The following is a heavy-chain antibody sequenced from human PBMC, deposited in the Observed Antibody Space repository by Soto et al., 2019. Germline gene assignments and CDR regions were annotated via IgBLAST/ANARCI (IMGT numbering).Heavy chain of an antibody. D-gene: IGHD3-22*01. V-gene: IGHV1-3*01. J-gene: IGHJ5*02. Sequence: ASVNVSCKPSGYTFTSCSIHWVRQAPGQRLEWMGWINAGNGNTKYSQKFQGRVTITRDTSASTAYMELSSLRSEDTAVYYCARAARSTMIVVVTEFWFDPWGQGTLVTVSS. CDR3: ARAARSTMIVVVTEFWFDP. CDR1: GYTFTSCS. CDR2: INAGNGNT.